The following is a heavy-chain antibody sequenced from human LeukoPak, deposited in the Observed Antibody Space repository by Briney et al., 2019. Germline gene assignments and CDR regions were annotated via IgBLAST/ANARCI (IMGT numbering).Heavy chain of an antibody. J-gene: IGHJ3*02. D-gene: IGHD6-6*01. Sequence: ASETLYLTCTVSGGSISSYYWSWIRQPPGKGLEWIGYIYYSGSTNYNPSLKSRVTISVDTSKNQFTLKLSSVTAADTAMYYCARHSITASTEYAFDIWGQGTMVTVSS. V-gene: IGHV4-59*08. CDR1: GGSISSYY. CDR2: IYYSGST. CDR3: ARHSITASTEYAFDI.